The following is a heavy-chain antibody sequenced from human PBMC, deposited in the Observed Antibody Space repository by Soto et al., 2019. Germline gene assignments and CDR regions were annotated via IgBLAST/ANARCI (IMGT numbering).Heavy chain of an antibody. Sequence: PSETLSLTCAVSGYSIRNGYYWGWIRQPPGKGLEWIGTIYRSGSTYYNPSLKSRVTISVDASENHFSLKLSSVTAADTAVYYYARVGPYCGGDCYSPPPWGQGTLVTVSS. V-gene: IGHV4-38-2*01. D-gene: IGHD2-21*02. CDR1: GYSIRNGYY. J-gene: IGHJ5*02. CDR2: IYRSGST. CDR3: ARVGPYCGGDCYSPPP.